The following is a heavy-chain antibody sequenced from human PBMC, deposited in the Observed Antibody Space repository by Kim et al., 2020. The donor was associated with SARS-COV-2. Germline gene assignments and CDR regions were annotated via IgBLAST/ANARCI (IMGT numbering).Heavy chain of an antibody. V-gene: IGHV4-59*12. CDR1: AGSISSYY. J-gene: IGHJ3*02. Sequence: SETLSLTCTVSAGSISSYYWNRIRQPPGKGLEWIGYIHYSGSTNHNPSLQSRVTMLVDRSKNQFSLKLSSVTVADTVVYYCATWGYGGNSVFAFDIWGQG. D-gene: IGHD2-21*02. CDR2: IHYSGST. CDR3: ATWGYGGNSVFAFDI.